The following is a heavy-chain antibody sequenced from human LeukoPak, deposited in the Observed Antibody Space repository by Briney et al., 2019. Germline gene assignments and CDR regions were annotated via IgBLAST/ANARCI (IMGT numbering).Heavy chain of an antibody. Sequence: RGSLRLSCAASGFTFRNYGMHWVRQAPGKGLEWVAVIYYDGSNKYYGDSVKGRFTISRDNSKNTLYLQLNSLRAEDTAVYYCATASGTYTSSYWGQGTLVTVSS. J-gene: IGHJ4*02. CDR1: GFTFRNYG. V-gene: IGHV3-33*03. CDR3: ATASGTYTSSY. CDR2: IYYDGSNK. D-gene: IGHD1-26*01.